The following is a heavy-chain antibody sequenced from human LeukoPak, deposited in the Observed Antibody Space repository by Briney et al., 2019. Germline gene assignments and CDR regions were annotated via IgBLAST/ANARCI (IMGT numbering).Heavy chain of an antibody. D-gene: IGHD1-26*01. Sequence: GGSLRLSCAASGFTFSSYSMNWVRQAPGKGLEWVSRINSDGSSTSYADSVKGRFTISRDNAKNTLYLQMNSLRAEDTAVYYCARGRYSGSYLDYWGHGTLVTVSS. CDR3: ARGRYSGSYLDY. V-gene: IGHV3-74*01. CDR1: GFTFSSYS. J-gene: IGHJ4*01. CDR2: INSDGSST.